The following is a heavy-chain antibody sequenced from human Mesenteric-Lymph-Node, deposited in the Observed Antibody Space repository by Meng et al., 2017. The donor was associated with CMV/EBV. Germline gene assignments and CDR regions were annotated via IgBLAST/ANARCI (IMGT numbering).Heavy chain of an antibody. V-gene: IGHV4-39*07. Sequence: GPLRLSCTVSGGSISSSSYYWGWIRQPPGKGLEWIGSIYYSGSTYYNPSLKSRVTISVDTSKNQFSLKLSSVTAADTAVYYCATRFTPGVTIFGVVVGPFDYWGQGTLVTVSS. CDR2: IYYSGST. D-gene: IGHD3-3*01. J-gene: IGHJ4*02. CDR3: ATRFTPGVTIFGVVVGPFDY. CDR1: GGSISSSSYY.